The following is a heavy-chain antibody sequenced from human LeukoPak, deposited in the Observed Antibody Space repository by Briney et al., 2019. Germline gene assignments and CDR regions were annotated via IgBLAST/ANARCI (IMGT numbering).Heavy chain of an antibody. CDR3: AKDRGYDFWTGGAFDI. J-gene: IGHJ3*02. V-gene: IGHV3-23*01. CDR2: ISGRGGST. CDR1: GFTFSSYA. D-gene: IGHD3-3*01. Sequence: GGSLRLSCAASGFTFSSYAMSWVRQAPGKGLEWVSAISGRGGSTYYADSVKGRFTISRDNSKNTLYLQMNSLRAEDTAVYYCAKDRGYDFWTGGAFDIWGQGTMVTVSS.